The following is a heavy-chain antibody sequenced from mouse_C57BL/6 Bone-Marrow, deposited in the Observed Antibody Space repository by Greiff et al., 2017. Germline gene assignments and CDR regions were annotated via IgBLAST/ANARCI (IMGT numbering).Heavy chain of an antibody. D-gene: IGHD1-1*01. CDR1: GYTFTSYW. CDR2: IDPSDSYT. CDR3: ARLRRGYYYAMDY. V-gene: IGHV1-59*01. Sequence: QVQLQQPGAELVRPGTSVKLSCKASGYTFTSYWMHWVKQRPGQGLEWIGVIDPSDSYTNYNQKFKGKATLTVDTSSSTAYMQPSSRTSEDSAVYYGARLRRGYYYAMDYWGQGTSVTVSS. J-gene: IGHJ4*01.